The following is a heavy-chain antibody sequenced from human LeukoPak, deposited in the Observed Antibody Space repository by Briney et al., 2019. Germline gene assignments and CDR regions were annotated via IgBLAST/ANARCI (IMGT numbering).Heavy chain of an antibody. V-gene: IGHV4-34*01. J-gene: IGHJ5*02. Sequence: SETLSLTCAVYGGSFSGYYWSWIRQPPGKGLEWIGEINHSGSTNYNPSLKSRVTISVDTSKNQFPLKLSSVTAADTAVYYCARGGTDGLLWFGESPDWFDPWGQGTLVTVSS. CDR3: ARGGTDGLLWFGESPDWFDP. D-gene: IGHD3-10*01. CDR2: INHSGST. CDR1: GGSFSGYY.